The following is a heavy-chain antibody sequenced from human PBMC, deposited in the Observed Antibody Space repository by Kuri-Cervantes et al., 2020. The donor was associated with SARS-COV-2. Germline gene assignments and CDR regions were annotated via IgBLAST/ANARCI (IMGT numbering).Heavy chain of an antibody. CDR1: GFTFSGHW. J-gene: IGHJ6*02. CDR2: INPDGSYT. CDR3: ARDGLYYYDSSGYYAYYYYGMDV. V-gene: IGHV3-74*01. D-gene: IGHD3-22*01. Sequence: GESLKISCAASGFTFSGHWIHWVRQAPGKGLVWVSLINPDGSYTNNADSVKGRFTISRDNAKNSLYLQMNSLRAEDTAVYYCARDGLYYYDSSGYYAYYYYGMDVWGQGTTVTVSS.